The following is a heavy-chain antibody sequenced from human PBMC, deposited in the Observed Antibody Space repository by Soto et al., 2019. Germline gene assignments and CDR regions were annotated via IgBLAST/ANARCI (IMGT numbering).Heavy chain of an antibody. Sequence: SVKVSCKASGGTFKSFTFTWVRQAPRQGLEWMGGFIPIFETATYAQKFQDRVTITADESRSTVSMELSSLRSADTAVYYCATKAVSGWFFDYWGQGTVVTVSS. CDR2: FIPIFETA. CDR3: ATKAVSGWFFDY. J-gene: IGHJ4*02. V-gene: IGHV1-69*13. CDR1: GGTFKSFT. D-gene: IGHD6-19*01.